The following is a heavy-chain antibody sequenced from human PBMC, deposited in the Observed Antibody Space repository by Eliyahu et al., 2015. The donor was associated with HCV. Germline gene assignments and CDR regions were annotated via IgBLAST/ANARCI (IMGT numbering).Heavy chain of an antibody. V-gene: IGHV4-34*01. CDR3: ASDDASGFFGF. Sequence: VQLQQWGAGLLKPSETLSLYCAVYGPSSTNYWSWVRQSPGRGLEWIGEITHSGSTNYNPSLRSRVTISADMSKTQFSLKLKSVSAADSGIYYCASDDASGFFGFWGQGTLVTV. D-gene: IGHD3-10*01. J-gene: IGHJ4*02. CDR1: GPSSTNY. CDR2: ITHSGST.